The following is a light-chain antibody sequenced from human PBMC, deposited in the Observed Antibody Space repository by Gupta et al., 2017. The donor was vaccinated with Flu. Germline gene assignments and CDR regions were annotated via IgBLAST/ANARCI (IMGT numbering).Light chain of an antibody. V-gene: IGLV2-14*01. CDR3: SSDTGYTIE. CDR2: EVS. J-gene: IGLJ2*01. CDR1: TGGPEY. Sequence: QSALTQPASVSGSPGQSITISCTGVTGGPEYVSWYQQYPGKVPNLIIDEVSYRPAGISARFSGSKSGNTAALTISGLQPDDEDDYFCSSDTGYTIEFGGGTKVTVL.